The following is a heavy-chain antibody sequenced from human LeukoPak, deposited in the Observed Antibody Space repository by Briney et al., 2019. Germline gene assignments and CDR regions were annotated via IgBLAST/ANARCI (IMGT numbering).Heavy chain of an antibody. V-gene: IGHV3-23*01. CDR3: AKSYYYGSGSYSRNNWFDP. D-gene: IGHD3-10*01. CDR2: ISGSGGTT. J-gene: IGHJ5*02. CDR1: GFTFSTYA. Sequence: PGGSLRLSCTASGFTFSTYAMSWVRQAPGKGLEWVSGISGSGGTTYYADSVKGRFTISRDNSKNTLYLQMDSLRAEDTVVYHCAKSYYYGSGSYSRNNWFDPWGQGTLVTVSS.